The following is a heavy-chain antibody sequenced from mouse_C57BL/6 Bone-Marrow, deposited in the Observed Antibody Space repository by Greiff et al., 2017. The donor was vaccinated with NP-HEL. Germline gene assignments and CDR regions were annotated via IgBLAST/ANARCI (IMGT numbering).Heavy chain of an antibody. Sequence: EVQLVESGGGLVKPGGSLKLSCAASGFTFSDYGMHWVRQAPEKGLEWVAYISSGSSTIYYADTVKGRFTISRDNAKNTLFLQMTSLRSEDTAMYYCARQAYDYYGSSPWFAYWGQGTLVTVSA. CDR1: GFTFSDYG. CDR3: ARQAYDYYGSSPWFAY. J-gene: IGHJ3*01. D-gene: IGHD1-1*01. V-gene: IGHV5-17*01. CDR2: ISSGSSTI.